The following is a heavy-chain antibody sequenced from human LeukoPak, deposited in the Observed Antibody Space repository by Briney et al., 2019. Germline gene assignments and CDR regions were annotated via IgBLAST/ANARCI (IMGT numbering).Heavy chain of an antibody. CDR2: INHSGST. Sequence: SETLFLTCAVYGGSFSGYYWSWIRQPPGKGLEWIGEINHSGSTNYNPSLKSRVTISVDTSKNQFSLKLSSVTAADTAVYYCARGYSSSWRYEILGSWFNPWGQGTLVTVSS. CDR1: GGSFSGYY. CDR3: ARGYSSSWRYEILGSWFNP. V-gene: IGHV4-34*01. D-gene: IGHD6-13*01. J-gene: IGHJ5*02.